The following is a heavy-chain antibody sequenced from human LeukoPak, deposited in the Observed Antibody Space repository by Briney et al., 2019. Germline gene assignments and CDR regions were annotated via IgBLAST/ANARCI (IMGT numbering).Heavy chain of an antibody. V-gene: IGHV5-51*01. J-gene: IGHJ5*02. CDR3: ARQEYCSGGSCYTWFDP. CDR1: GYSINNYW. CDR2: IYPAGSDI. Sequence: GESLKISCQGSGYSINNYWIGWVRQMPGKGLEWMGIIYPAGSDIRYSPSFQGQVTISADKSISTAYLQWSSLKASDTAMYYCARQEYCSGGSCYTWFDPWGQGTLVTVSS. D-gene: IGHD2-15*01.